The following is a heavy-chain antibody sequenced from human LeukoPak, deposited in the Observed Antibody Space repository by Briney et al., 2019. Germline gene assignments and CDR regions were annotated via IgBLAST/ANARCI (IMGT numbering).Heavy chain of an antibody. V-gene: IGHV4-59*12. CDR2: IYYSGST. D-gene: IGHD6-13*01. CDR3: ARRVAAAGTSG. CDR1: GGSISSYY. J-gene: IGHJ4*02. Sequence: PSETLSLTCTVSGGSISSYYWSWIRQPPGKGLEWIGYIYYSGSTNYNPSLKSRVTISVDTSKNQFSLKLSSVTAADTAVYYCARRVAAAGTSGWGQGTLVTVSS.